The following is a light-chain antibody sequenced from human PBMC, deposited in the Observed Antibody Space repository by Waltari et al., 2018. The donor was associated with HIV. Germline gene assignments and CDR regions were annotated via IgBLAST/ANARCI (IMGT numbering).Light chain of an antibody. J-gene: IGKJ3*01. V-gene: IGKV1-39*01. CDR1: QNINNF. Sequence: DILMTQSPSSLSASVGDTVTITCRPSQNINNFLSWYQQKPGKAPKLLFSASSSFHNGVSPRFSGSGSGTDFTLTITDLQPEDFATYFCLQSFSAPLTFGPGTRVDVK. CDR2: ASS. CDR3: LQSFSAPLT.